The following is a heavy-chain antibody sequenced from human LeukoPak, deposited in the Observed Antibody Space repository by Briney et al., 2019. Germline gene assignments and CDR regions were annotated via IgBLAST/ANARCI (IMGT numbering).Heavy chain of an antibody. V-gene: IGHV3-69-1*02. D-gene: IGHD6-19*01. Sequence: AGGSLRLSCAASGFTFSDYYMSWIRQAPGKGLEWVSYISSGSTIYDQNSVKGGFTIPRDNAKNSLYLQMNSLRAEDTAVYYCAREIIAVAGAPFDCWGQGTLVTVS. CDR3: AREIIAVAGAPFDC. CDR2: ISSGSTI. J-gene: IGHJ4*02. CDR1: GFTFSDYY.